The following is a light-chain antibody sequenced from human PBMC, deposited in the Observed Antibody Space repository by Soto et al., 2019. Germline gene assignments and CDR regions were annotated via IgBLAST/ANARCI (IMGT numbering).Light chain of an antibody. V-gene: IGLV1-44*01. CDR2: SNI. CDR3: AAWDDSLNGVV. J-gene: IGLJ2*01. CDR1: SSNIGGNT. Sequence: QSALTQPPSASGTPGQRVTISCSGSSSNIGGNTVNWYQQLPGAAPKLLIHSNIQRPSGVPVRFSGSKSGTSASLAISGLQSEDEADYYCAAWDDSLNGVVFGGGTKLTVL.